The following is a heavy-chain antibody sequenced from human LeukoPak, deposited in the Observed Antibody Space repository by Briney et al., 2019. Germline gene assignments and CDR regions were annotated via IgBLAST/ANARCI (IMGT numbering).Heavy chain of an antibody. Sequence: SETLSLTCTVSGGSISTDYWSWLRQPPGKGLDWIGYVSFGGGTNYNPSLKSRVITSADTSKNQFSLNLTSVTAADTAVYYCVRASVESGGAFDIWGQGTMVTVSS. D-gene: IGHD2-15*01. CDR1: GGSISTDY. J-gene: IGHJ3*02. CDR2: VSFGGGT. CDR3: VRASVESGGAFDI. V-gene: IGHV4-59*01.